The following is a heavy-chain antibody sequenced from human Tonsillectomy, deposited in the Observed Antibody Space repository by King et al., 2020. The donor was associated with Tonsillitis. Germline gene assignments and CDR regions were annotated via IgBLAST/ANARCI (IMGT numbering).Heavy chain of an antibody. J-gene: IGHJ3*02. CDR3: GREYWGAFDI. CDR2: INPIGTNT. D-gene: IGHD2-8*02. Sequence: VQLVESGGGLVKPGGSLRLSCAASGFTFSDYYMSWIRQAPGKGLEWMSLINPIGTNTDYVDSARGRFTNSRDNAKNSMFLQMNALRAEDTGVYYCGREYWGAFDIWGQGTMVTVSS. V-gene: IGHV3-11*06. CDR1: GFTFSDYY.